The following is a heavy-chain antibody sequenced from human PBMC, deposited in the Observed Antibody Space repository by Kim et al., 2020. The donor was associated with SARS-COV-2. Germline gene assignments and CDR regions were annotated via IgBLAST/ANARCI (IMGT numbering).Heavy chain of an antibody. Sequence: DSRKGRFANSRDTSKNTLVLQMNSLTAEDTGVYYCARDHFYGSGGSNPLDYWGQGTLVTVSS. V-gene: IGHV3-30*07. CDR3: ARDHFYGSGGSNPLDY. J-gene: IGHJ4*02. D-gene: IGHD3-10*01.